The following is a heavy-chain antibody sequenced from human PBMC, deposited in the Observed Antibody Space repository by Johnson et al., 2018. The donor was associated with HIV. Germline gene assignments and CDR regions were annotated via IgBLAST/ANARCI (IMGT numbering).Heavy chain of an antibody. CDR3: TTALLAPDAFDI. CDR1: GFTFSNAW. Sequence: VQLVESGGGLVNPGGSLRLSCAASGFTFSNAWMSWVRQAPGKGLEWVGRIKSKTDGGTTDYAAPVKGRFTISRDDSKNTLYLQMNSLKTQDTAVYYCTTALLAPDAFDICGQGTMVTVSS. D-gene: IGHD2-15*01. V-gene: IGHV3-15*01. J-gene: IGHJ3*02. CDR2: IKSKTDGGTT.